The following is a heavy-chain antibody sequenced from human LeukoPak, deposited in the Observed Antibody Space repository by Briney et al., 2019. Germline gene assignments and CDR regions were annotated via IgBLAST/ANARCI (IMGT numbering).Heavy chain of an antibody. CDR1: GGSISSYY. D-gene: IGHD3-10*01. J-gene: IGHJ4*02. Sequence: SETLSLTCTVSGGSISSYYWSWLRQPPGKGLEWVGYIYYSGSTNYNPSLKSRVTISLDTSKNQFSLNLISVTAADTAVYYCARRWDRGSGVFDYWGQGTLVTVDS. CDR2: IYYSGST. CDR3: ARRWDRGSGVFDY. V-gene: IGHV4-59*08.